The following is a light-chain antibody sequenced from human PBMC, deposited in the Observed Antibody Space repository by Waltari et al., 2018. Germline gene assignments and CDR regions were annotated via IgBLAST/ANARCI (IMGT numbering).Light chain of an antibody. V-gene: IGLV2-11*01. CDR2: DVS. CDR3: CSYAGSYTYF. J-gene: IGLJ1*01. CDR1: SSDVGGYNY. Sequence: QSALTQPRSVSGSPGQSVTISCTGPSSDVGGYNYVSWYQQHPGKAPKLMIYDVSKRPSGVPDRFSGSKSGNTASLTISGLQAEDEADYYCCSYAGSYTYFFGTGTKVTVL.